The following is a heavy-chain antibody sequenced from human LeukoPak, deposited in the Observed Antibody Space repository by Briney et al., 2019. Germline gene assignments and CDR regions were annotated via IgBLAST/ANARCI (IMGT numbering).Heavy chain of an antibody. CDR2: IKKDGSEK. Sequence: GGSLRLSCAASGFTFSNNWMSWVRQAPGKGLECVANIKKDGSEKYYINSVKGRFTISRDNAKNSLCLQMDSLRAEDTALYYCVKDAGTAWGQGTLVTVSS. J-gene: IGHJ5*02. V-gene: IGHV3-7*01. CDR3: VKDAGTA. CDR1: GFTFSNNW. D-gene: IGHD2-8*02.